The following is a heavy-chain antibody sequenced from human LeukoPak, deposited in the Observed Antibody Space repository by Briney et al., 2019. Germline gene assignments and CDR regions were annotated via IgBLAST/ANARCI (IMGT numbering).Heavy chain of an antibody. CDR1: GGSISSGGFL. V-gene: IGHV4-31*03. Sequence: PSQTLSLTCTVSGGSISSGGFLWGWIRQLPGKGLEWIGYTQYSGTVYYNPSLKSRVTISVDTSKNQFSLKLSSVTAADTAVYYCARDQRSGFFDYWGQGTLVTVSS. D-gene: IGHD3-3*01. CDR3: ARDQRSGFFDY. J-gene: IGHJ4*02. CDR2: TQYSGTV.